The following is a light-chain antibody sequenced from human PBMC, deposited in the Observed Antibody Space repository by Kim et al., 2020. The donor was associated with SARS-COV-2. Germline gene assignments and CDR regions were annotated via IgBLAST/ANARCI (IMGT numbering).Light chain of an antibody. CDR1: RSNIGAKYY. J-gene: IGLJ3*02. V-gene: IGLV1-40*01. Sequence: QTVPISYTGHRSNIGAKYYVHWYQQLPGTALKLLSYDNTHRPSGVPDRFSGSKSGSSASLAITGLQAEDEADYFCQSYDSSLTGSVFGGGTKVTVL. CDR3: QSYDSSLTGSV. CDR2: DNT.